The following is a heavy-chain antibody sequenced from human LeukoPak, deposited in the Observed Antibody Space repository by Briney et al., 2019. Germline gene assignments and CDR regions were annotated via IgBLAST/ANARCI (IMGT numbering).Heavy chain of an antibody. CDR3: ARGKGIAASSFDS. CDR1: GFTFSSYA. J-gene: IGHJ4*02. Sequence: GGSLRLSCAASGFTFSSYAMSWVRQAPGKGLEWVSGISGSGTSTYYADSVKGRFTISRDNSKNTMSLQMNSLRAEDTALYYCARGKGIAASSFDSWGQGTLVTVSS. V-gene: IGHV3-23*01. D-gene: IGHD6-25*01. CDR2: ISGSGTST.